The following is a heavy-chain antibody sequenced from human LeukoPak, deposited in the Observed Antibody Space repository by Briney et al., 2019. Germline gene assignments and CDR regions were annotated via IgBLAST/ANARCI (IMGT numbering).Heavy chain of an antibody. CDR3: ARAGRDFGSSRYYYYMDV. J-gene: IGHJ6*03. Sequence: GASVKVSCKASGITFITYGFGWVRQAPGQGLEWMGWISAYDGDTKYAQNFQGRVTMTTDTSTSTAYMELRSLRSDDTALYYCARAGRDFGSSRYYYYMDVWGKGTTVTVSS. V-gene: IGHV1-18*01. D-gene: IGHD2-15*01. CDR2: ISAYDGDT. CDR1: GITFITYG.